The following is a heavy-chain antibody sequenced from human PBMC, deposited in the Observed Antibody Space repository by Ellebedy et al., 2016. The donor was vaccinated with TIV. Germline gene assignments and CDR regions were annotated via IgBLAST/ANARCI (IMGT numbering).Heavy chain of an antibody. CDR3: AKDRGVGQFDY. J-gene: IGHJ4*02. V-gene: IGHV3-23*01. D-gene: IGHD3-10*01. CDR2: ISGSGGST. Sequence: GGSLRLXXAASGFTFSSYAMSWVRQAPGKGLEWVSAISGSGGSTYYADSVKGRFTISRDNSKNTLYLQMNSLRAEDTAVYYCAKDRGVGQFDYWGQGTLVTVSS. CDR1: GFTFSSYA.